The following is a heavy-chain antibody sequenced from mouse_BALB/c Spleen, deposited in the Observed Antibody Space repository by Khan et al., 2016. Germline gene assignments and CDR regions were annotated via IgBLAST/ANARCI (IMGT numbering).Heavy chain of an antibody. CDR2: IYYSGTI. V-gene: IGHV3-5*02. J-gene: IGHJ4*01. D-gene: IGHD2-1*01. CDR3: ARDEGKYDGTYAMDY. Sequence: QLEESGPGLVKPYQTVSLTCTVTGISITTGNYRWSWIRQFPGNKLEWIGYIYYSGTITYNPSLTSRTTITRDTSKNQFFLEMNSLTAEDTATYYCARDEGKYDGTYAMDYWGQGTSVTVSS. CDR1: GISITTGNYR.